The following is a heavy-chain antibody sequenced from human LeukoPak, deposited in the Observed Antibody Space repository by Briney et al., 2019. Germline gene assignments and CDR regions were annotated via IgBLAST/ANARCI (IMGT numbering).Heavy chain of an antibody. CDR3: AKHNGRVDLRFGIYYHYGLDV. V-gene: IGHV3-23*01. J-gene: IGHJ6*02. CDR1: GFTFSGYA. CDR2: ISESGGST. Sequence: PGGSLRLSCAASGFTFSGYAMSWVRQAPGKGLEWDSTISESGGSTYNANSVKGRFTISRGYSRNTLYLQMNSLRAEDTAVYYCAKHNGRVDLRFGIYYHYGLDVWGHGTTVTVSS. D-gene: IGHD2-8*01.